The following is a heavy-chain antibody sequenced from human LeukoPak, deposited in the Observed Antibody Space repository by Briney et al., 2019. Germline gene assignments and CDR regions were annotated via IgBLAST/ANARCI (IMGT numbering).Heavy chain of an antibody. Sequence: ASVKVSCKASEYTFTGYYMHWVRQAPGQGLEWMGWINTNTGNPTYAQGFTGRFVFSLDTSVSTAYLQISSLKAEDTAVYYCARALGYCTNGVCQTWAVPGPWGQGTLVTVSS. CDR2: INTNTGNP. CDR1: EYTFTGYY. CDR3: ARALGYCTNGVCQTWAVPGP. J-gene: IGHJ5*02. V-gene: IGHV7-4-1*02. D-gene: IGHD2-8*01.